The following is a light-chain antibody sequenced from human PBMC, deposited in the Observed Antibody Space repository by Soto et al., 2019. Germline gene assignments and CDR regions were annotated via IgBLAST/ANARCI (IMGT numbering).Light chain of an antibody. CDR2: GAS. CDR1: QSVSSSY. J-gene: IGKJ5*01. CDR3: QHQRT. Sequence: EIVLTQSPGTLSLSPGERATLSCRASQSVSSSYLAWYQQKPGQAPRLLIYGASSRATGIPDRFSGSGSGTDFTLTISRLEPEDFAVYYCQHQRTFGQGTRLE. V-gene: IGKV3-20*01.